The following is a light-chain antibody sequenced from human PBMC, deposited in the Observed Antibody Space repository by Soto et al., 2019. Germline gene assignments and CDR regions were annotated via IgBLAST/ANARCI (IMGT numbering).Light chain of an antibody. J-gene: IGLJ1*01. CDR2: EVS. CDR1: SSDVGHYNY. Sequence: QSALTQPASVSGSPGQSITISCTGTSSDVGHYNYVSWYQQYPGKAPKLMIYEVSNRPSGVFNRFSGSKSGNTASLIISGLQAEDEADYYCTSYTTTNTQVFGTGTKLTVL. V-gene: IGLV2-14*01. CDR3: TSYTTTNTQV.